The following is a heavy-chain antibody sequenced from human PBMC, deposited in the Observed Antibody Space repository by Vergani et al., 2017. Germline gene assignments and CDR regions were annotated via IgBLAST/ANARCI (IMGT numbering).Heavy chain of an antibody. D-gene: IGHD3-3*01. V-gene: IGHV4-38-2*02. CDR1: TYSTGRDYF. J-gene: IGHJ4*02. CDR2: IYHCGIK. CDR3: AIHDGAETYYHLFDS. Sequence: QVHLQESGPGLVKPSETLSLTCSVSTYSTGRDYFRAWTRRSPGNCSEYIASIYHCGIKNYNPSLKYRATISIDTSGDVISLRLASVTATDTALYHCAIHDGAETYYHLFDSWGQGTLVIASS.